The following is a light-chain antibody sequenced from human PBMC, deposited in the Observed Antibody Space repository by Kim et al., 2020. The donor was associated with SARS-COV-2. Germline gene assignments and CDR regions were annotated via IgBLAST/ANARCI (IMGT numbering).Light chain of an antibody. J-gene: IGKJ3*01. CDR2: AAS. CDR3: QKYSGGPFT. Sequence: ASGGGIATSSCRARRIRRNFLAWYQQRPGKAPGLLISAASTWQSGVPSRFSGSGSGTDFTLTIDGLQPEDTATYYCQKYSGGPFTFGPGTKVDIK. V-gene: IGKV1-27*01. CDR1: RIRRNF.